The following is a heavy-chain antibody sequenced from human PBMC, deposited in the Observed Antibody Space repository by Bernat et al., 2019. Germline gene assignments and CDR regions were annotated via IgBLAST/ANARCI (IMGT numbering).Heavy chain of an antibody. CDR2: IYYSWST. Sequence: QLQLQESGPGLVKPSETLSLTCTVSGGSISSSSYYWGWIRQPPGKGLEWIGSIYYSWSTYYNPSLKSRVTISVDTSKNQFSLKLSSVTAADTAVYYCARQGRDYYGSGSYPRRDYWGQGTLVTVSS. CDR1: GGSISSSSYY. D-gene: IGHD3-10*01. J-gene: IGHJ4*02. V-gene: IGHV4-39*01. CDR3: ARQGRDYYGSGSYPRRDY.